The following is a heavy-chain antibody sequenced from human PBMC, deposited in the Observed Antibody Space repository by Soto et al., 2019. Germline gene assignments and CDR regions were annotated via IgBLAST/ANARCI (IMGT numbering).Heavy chain of an antibody. D-gene: IGHD3-22*01. V-gene: IGHV3-23*01. CDR2: ISDSGTGT. J-gene: IGHJ3*02. CDR3: AKDHIVVIRDAFDI. CDR1: GFTFSSYA. Sequence: EVQILESGGGLVQPGGSLRLSCAASGFTFSSYAMYWVRQAPGKGLAWVSGISDSGTGTYYADSVKGRVTISRDNSKTTVYLQMKSLRAEDTAVYYGAKDHIVVIRDAFDIWGQGTMVNVAS.